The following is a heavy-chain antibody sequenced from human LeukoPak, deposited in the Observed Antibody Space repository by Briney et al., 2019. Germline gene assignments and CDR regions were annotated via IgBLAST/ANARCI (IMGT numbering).Heavy chain of an antibody. CDR3: ARLAAYDFWSGYYFPNNWFDP. CDR2: IYYSGGT. Sequence: SETLSLTCTVSGGSISSYYWSWIRQPPGKGLEWIGYIYYSGGTNYNPSLKSRVTISVDTSKNQFSLKLSSVTAADTAVYYCARLAAYDFWSGYYFPNNWFDPWGQGTLVTVSS. J-gene: IGHJ5*02. D-gene: IGHD3-3*01. CDR1: GGSISSYY. V-gene: IGHV4-59*08.